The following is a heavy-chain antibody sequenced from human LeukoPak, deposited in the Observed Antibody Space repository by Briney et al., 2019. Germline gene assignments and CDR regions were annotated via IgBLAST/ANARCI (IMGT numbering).Heavy chain of an antibody. CDR2: IYAGDSDT. D-gene: IGHD3-16*01. Sequence: GESLNISCKASGYSFTNYWIGWVRQMPGKGPEWMGIIYAGDSDTRYSPSFQGQVTISADKSISTAFLQWSSLKASDTAMYYCARHSYATDYWGQGTLVTVSS. V-gene: IGHV5-51*01. CDR3: ARHSYATDY. CDR1: GYSFTNYW. J-gene: IGHJ4*02.